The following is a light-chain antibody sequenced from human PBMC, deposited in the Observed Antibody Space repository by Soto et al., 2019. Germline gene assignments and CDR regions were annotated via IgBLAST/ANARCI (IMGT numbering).Light chain of an antibody. CDR2: DVS. V-gene: IGLV2-14*01. Sequence: QSALTQPASVSGSPGQSITISCTGASSDVGDYNYVSWYQQHPGKAPKLMIYDVSNRPSGVSNRFSGSKSGNTASLTISGLQAEDEADYYCSSYTSSSTLWMFGGGTKLTVL. CDR1: SSDVGDYNY. J-gene: IGLJ3*02. CDR3: SSYTSSSTLWM.